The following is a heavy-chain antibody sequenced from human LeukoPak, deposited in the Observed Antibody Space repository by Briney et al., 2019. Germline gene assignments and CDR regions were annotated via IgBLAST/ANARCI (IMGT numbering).Heavy chain of an antibody. CDR2: IYYSGST. D-gene: IGHD3-3*02. V-gene: IGHV4-59*01. CDR3: ARGVISTDAFDV. J-gene: IGHJ3*01. Sequence: SETLSLTCTVSGDSISSYYWSWIRQPPGKGLEWIGYIYYSGSTIYNPSLKSRVTMSLDTSKNQFSLKLRSVTAADTAVYYCARGVISTDAFDVWGQGAMVTVSS. CDR1: GDSISSYY.